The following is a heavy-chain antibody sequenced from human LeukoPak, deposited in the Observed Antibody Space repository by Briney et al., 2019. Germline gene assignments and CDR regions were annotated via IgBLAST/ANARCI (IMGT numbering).Heavy chain of an antibody. D-gene: IGHD2-2*01. CDR3: ARAPPPPAAFKYYFDY. J-gene: IGHJ4*02. Sequence: GGSLRLSCAASGFTFSSYWMSWVRQAPGKGLEWVANIKQDGSEKYYVDSVKGRFTISRDNAKNSLYLQMNSLRAEDTAVYYCARAPPPPAAFKYYFDYWGQGTLVTISS. CDR1: GFTFSSYW. V-gene: IGHV3-7*01. CDR2: IKQDGSEK.